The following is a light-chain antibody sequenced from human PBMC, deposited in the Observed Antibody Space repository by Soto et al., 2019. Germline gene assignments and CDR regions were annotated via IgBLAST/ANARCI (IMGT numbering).Light chain of an antibody. CDR3: QQYNSWPRT. CDR1: QSVGRS. Sequence: IVMTQSPATLSVSPGERATLSCRASQSVGRSLAWYQQKPGQAPRLLIYGASTRATGIPARFSGSGSGTEFTLIISSLQSEDSAVYYCQQYNSWPRTFGQGTKVDIK. J-gene: IGKJ1*01. CDR2: GAS. V-gene: IGKV3-15*01.